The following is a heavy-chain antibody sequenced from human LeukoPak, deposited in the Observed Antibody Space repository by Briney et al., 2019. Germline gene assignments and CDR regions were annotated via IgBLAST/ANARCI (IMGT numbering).Heavy chain of an antibody. CDR2: ISYDGSNK. Sequence: PGRSLRLSCAASGFTFSSYGMHWVRQAPGKGLEWVAVISYDGSNKYYADSVKGRFTISRDNSKNTLYLQMNSLRAEDTAVYYCARDGIQLWSTGSFDYWGQGTLVTVSS. CDR1: GFTFSSYG. D-gene: IGHD5-18*01. CDR3: ARDGIQLWSTGSFDY. J-gene: IGHJ4*02. V-gene: IGHV3-30*03.